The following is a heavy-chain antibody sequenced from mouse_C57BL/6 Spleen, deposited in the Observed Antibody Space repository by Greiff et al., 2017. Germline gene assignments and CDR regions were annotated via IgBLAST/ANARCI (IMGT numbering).Heavy chain of an antibody. D-gene: IGHD2-3*01. V-gene: IGHV1-61*01. CDR3: AVDGYSYAMDY. CDR2: IYPSDSET. CDR1: GYTFTSYW. J-gene: IGHJ4*01. Sequence: QVQLQQPGAELVRPGSSVKLSCKASGYTFTSYWMDWVKQRPGQGLEWIGNIYPSDSETHYNQKFKDKATLTVDKSSSTAYMQLSSLTSEDSAVYYCAVDGYSYAMDYWGQGTSVTVSS.